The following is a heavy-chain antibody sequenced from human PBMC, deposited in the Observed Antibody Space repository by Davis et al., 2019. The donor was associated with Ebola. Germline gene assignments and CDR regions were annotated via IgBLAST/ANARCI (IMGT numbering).Heavy chain of an antibody. CDR1: GYIFTGSY. V-gene: IGHV1-2*02. CDR3: ARESGYCSRTSCSKQSFDY. Sequence: ASVKVSCKTSGYIFTGSYMHWVRQAPGQGLEWMGWINPNTDARGYVQKFQDRVTMTRDTSINTVYMQLGGVTSDDTAVYFCARESGYCSRTSCSKQSFDYWGQGTLVTVSS. CDR2: INPNTDAR. J-gene: IGHJ4*02. D-gene: IGHD2-2*01.